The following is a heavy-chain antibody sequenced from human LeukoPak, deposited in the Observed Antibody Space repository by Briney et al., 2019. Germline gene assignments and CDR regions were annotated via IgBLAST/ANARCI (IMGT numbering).Heavy chain of an antibody. CDR2: IYYSGST. Sequence: SETLSLTCTVSGGSIRSGDYSWSWIRQPPGKGLEWIGYIYYSGSTYYNPSLKSRVTISGDTSRNQFSLNLSSVTAADTAVYYCATDRARGGDSFDYWGQGTLVTVSS. D-gene: IGHD3-10*01. J-gene: IGHJ4*02. V-gene: IGHV4-30-4*01. CDR3: ATDRARGGDSFDY. CDR1: GGSIRSGDYS.